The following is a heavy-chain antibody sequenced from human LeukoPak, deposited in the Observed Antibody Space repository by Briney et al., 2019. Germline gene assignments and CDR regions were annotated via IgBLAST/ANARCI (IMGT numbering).Heavy chain of an antibody. V-gene: IGHV3-23*01. CDR3: ASRITMIAGDY. Sequence: PGGSLRLSCVASGFTFSSYSMHWVRQAPGKGLEWVSAISGSGGSTYYAGSVKGRFTISRDNSKNTLYLQMNSLRAEDTAVYYCASRITMIAGDYWGQGTLVTVSS. CDR1: GFTFSSYS. CDR2: ISGSGGST. J-gene: IGHJ4*02. D-gene: IGHD3-22*01.